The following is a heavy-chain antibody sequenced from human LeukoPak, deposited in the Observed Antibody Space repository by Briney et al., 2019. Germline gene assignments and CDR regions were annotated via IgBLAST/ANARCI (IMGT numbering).Heavy chain of an antibody. J-gene: IGHJ6*03. D-gene: IGHD1-26*01. CDR2: ISGSGAST. CDR3: AKGGRSGSYWTGDAYSYYYMDV. CDR1: GFTFSGYA. V-gene: IGHV3-23*01. Sequence: GGSLRLSCAASGFTFSGYAMSWVRQAPGKGLEWFSAISGSGASTYYADSVKGRFTISRDNSKNTLFLQMNSLRAGDTAVYYCAKGGRSGSYWTGDAYSYYYMDVWGKGTTVTVSS.